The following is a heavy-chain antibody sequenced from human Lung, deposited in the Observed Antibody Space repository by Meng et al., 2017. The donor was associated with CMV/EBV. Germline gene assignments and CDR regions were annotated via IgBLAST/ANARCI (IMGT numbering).Heavy chain of an antibody. Sequence: SXXVSCKASGGTFGSYTISWVRQAPGQGPEWMGRIIPILGIANYAQKFQGRVTMTADKSTNTVYMELSSLRSEDTATYYCARLLAGTGNDFCGQGTLVTVSS. CDR1: GGTFGSYT. CDR3: ARLLAGTGNDF. CDR2: IIPILGIA. V-gene: IGHV1-69*02. J-gene: IGHJ4*02. D-gene: IGHD6-13*01.